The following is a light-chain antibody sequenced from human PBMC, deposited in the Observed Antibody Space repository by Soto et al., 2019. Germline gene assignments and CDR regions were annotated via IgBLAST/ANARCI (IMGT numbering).Light chain of an antibody. CDR3: ASYTTSSTYV. CDR2: DVS. Sequence: QSALTQPASVSRSPGQSIAISCTGTSSDVGGFNYVSWYQQHPGKAPKFMIYDVSSRPSGVSDRFSGSKSGNTASLTISGLQAGDEADYYCASYTTSSTYVFGTGTKVTVL. V-gene: IGLV2-14*03. CDR1: SSDVGGFNY. J-gene: IGLJ1*01.